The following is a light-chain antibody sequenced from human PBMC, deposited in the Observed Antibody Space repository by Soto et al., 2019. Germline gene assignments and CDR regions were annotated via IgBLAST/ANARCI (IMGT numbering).Light chain of an antibody. CDR1: TGTVTSGHY. J-gene: IGLJ2*01. CDR2: DTT. Sequence: QAVVTQEPSLTVSPGGTVTLTCGSSTGTVTSGHYPYWFQQKPGQAPRTLIYDTTNKHSWTPARFSGSLLGDKAALTLSGAQPEDESEYYCMLSYTGARVFGGGTKVTVL. CDR3: MLSYTGARV. V-gene: IGLV7-46*01.